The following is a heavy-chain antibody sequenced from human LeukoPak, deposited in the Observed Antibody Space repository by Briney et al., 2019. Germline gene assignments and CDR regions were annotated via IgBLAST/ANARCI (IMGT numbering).Heavy chain of an antibody. CDR3: TRGPTQQWVYYGMDV. CDR1: GFTFGDHA. D-gene: IGHD5-18*01. CDR2: IRSKGYGGTT. Sequence: HAGGSLRLSCTTSGFTFGDHAMSWVRQAPGKGLEWVGFIRSKGYGGTTEYAASVKGRFAISRGDSKSIAYLQMNSLKTEDTAVYYCTRGPTQQWVYYGMDVWGQGTTVIVSS. V-gene: IGHV3-49*04. J-gene: IGHJ6*02.